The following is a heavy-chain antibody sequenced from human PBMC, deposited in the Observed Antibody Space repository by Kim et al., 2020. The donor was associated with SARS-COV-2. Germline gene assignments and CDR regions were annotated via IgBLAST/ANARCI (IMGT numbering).Heavy chain of an antibody. CDR2: INHSGST. D-gene: IGHD3-10*01. Sequence: SETLSLTCAVYGGSFSGYYWSWIRQPPGKGLEWIGKINHSGSTNYNPSLKSRVTISVDTSKNQFSLKLSSVTAADTAVYYCAVGVTMVRGVIRRYAFDIWGQGTMVTVSS. CDR3: AVGVTMVRGVIRRYAFDI. J-gene: IGHJ3*02. V-gene: IGHV4-34*01. CDR1: GGSFSGYY.